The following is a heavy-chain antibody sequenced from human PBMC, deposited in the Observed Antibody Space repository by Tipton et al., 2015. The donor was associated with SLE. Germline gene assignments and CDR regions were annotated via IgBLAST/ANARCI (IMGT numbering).Heavy chain of an antibody. CDR1: GGSISSNNYY. CDR2: IYYSGST. CDR3: ARHGTNGYCSGGSCSPGAWFDP. Sequence: TLSLTCTVSGGSISSNNYYWGWIRQPPGKGLEWIGSIYYSGSTYYNPSLKSRVTISVDTSKNQFSLKLSSVTAADTAVYYCARHGTNGYCSGGSCSPGAWFDPWGQGTPVTVSS. J-gene: IGHJ5*02. V-gene: IGHV4-39*07. D-gene: IGHD2-15*01.